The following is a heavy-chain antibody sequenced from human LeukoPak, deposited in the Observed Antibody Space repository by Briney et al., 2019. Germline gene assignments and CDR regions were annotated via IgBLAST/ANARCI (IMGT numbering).Heavy chain of an antibody. Sequence: SETLSLTCAVYGGSFSGYHWSWIRQPPGKGLEWIGEINHSGSTNYNPSLKSRVTISVDTSKNQFSLKLSSVTAADTAVHYCARLRRSGYDSGPDYWGQGTLVTVSS. CDR3: ARLRRSGYDSGPDY. CDR1: GGSFSGYH. CDR2: INHSGST. V-gene: IGHV4-34*01. J-gene: IGHJ4*02. D-gene: IGHD5-12*01.